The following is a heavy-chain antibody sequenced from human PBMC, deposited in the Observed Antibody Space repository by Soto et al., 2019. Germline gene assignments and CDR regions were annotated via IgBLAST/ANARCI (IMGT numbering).Heavy chain of an antibody. CDR2: ISGRGGST. D-gene: IGHD3-10*01. J-gene: IGHJ4*02. CDR3: AKGQLLWLGYFDY. CDR1: GFTFSSYA. Sequence: EVQLLESGGGLVQPGGSLRLSCAASGFTFSSYAMSWVRQAPGKGLEWVSAISGRGGSTYYADSVKGRFTISRDNSKNTLYLQMNSLRAEDTAVYYCAKGQLLWLGYFDYWGQGTLVTVSA. V-gene: IGHV3-23*01.